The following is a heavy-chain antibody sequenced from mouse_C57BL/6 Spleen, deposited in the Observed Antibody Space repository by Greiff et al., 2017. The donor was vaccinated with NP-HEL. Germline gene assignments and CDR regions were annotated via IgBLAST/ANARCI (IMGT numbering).Heavy chain of an antibody. V-gene: IGHV1-82*01. D-gene: IGHD1-1*01. J-gene: IGHJ2*01. CDR3: ARYYYGSSYDFDY. Sequence: QVQLQQSGPELVKPGASVKISCKASGYAFSSSWMNWVKQRPGKGLEWIGRIYPGDGDTNYNGKFKGKATLTADKSSSTAYMQLSSLTSEDSAVYFCARYYYGSSYDFDYWGQGTTLTVPS. CDR1: GYAFSSSW. CDR2: IYPGDGDT.